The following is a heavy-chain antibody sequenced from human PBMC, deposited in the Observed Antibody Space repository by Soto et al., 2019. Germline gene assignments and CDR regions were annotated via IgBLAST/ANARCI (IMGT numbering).Heavy chain of an antibody. J-gene: IGHJ4*02. D-gene: IGHD7-27*01. CDR1: GFTFSIYS. V-gene: IGHV3-48*02. CDR3: TRATGDGLRALGD. Sequence: GGSLRLSCAASGFTFSIYSMNWVRQAPGKGLEWVSYISSSSSTTYYADSVKGRFTISRDNAKNSLYLQMNSLRDEDTAIYYCTRATGDGLRALGDWGQGTLVTVSS. CDR2: ISSSSSTT.